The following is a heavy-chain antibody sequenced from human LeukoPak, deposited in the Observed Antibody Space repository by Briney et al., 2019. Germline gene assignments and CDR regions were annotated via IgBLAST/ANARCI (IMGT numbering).Heavy chain of an antibody. Sequence: GGSLRLSCAVCGFSVSNNYMNWVRQAPGKGLEWVSLIYSRGGTSYADSVKGRFTISRDSSKNTLFLQMNSLRVEDTAVYYCARDPPGIAASGTYYWGQGTLVTVSS. CDR2: IYSRGGT. J-gene: IGHJ4*02. D-gene: IGHD6-13*01. CDR1: GFSVSNNY. CDR3: ARDPPGIAASGTYY. V-gene: IGHV3-53*01.